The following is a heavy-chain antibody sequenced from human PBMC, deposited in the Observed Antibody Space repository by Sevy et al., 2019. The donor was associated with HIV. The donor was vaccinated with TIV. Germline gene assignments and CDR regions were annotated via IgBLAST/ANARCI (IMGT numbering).Heavy chain of an antibody. J-gene: IGHJ4*02. CDR2: IYWDDDK. D-gene: IGHD3-16*02. CDR1: GFSLSTSGVG. V-gene: IGHV2-5*02. CDR3: SHTPPPYYEYVWGSYRLKRRLARPFDY. Sequence: SGPTLVKPTQTLTLTCTFSGFSLSTSGVGVGWIRQPPGKALEWLALIYWDDDKRYSPSLKSRLTINKDTSKNQVVLTTTNKAPGDTSTYYCSHTPPPYYEYVWGSYRLKRRLARPFDYWGQGTLVTVSS.